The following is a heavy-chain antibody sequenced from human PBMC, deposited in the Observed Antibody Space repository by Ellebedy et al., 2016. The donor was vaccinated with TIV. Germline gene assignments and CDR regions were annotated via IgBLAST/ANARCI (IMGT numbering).Heavy chain of an antibody. CDR1: GFTFSSYE. D-gene: IGHD2/OR15-2a*01. CDR2: ISTGSSYK. Sequence: GESLKISCAVSGFTFSSYEMNWVRQAPGKGLEWVSSISTGSSYKFYTDSVKGRFTISRDNSKNTLFLQMNSLRAEDTAVYYCARESCNNITCYFDYWGLGTLVTVSS. J-gene: IGHJ4*02. CDR3: ARESCNNITCYFDY. V-gene: IGHV3-21*01.